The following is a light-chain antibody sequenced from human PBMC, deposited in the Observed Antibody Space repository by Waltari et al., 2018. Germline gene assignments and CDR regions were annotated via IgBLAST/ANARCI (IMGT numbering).Light chain of an antibody. Sequence: EIVLTQAPATLSFSPVDRATLSCRASQSIQTFLAWYQQKPGQAPRLLIYNSSLRASGVPVRFSGSGSGTDFTLTISHLEPEDFAFYFCQHRDNWLFTFGPGTKVEIK. J-gene: IGKJ3*01. CDR2: NSS. CDR3: QHRDNWLFT. V-gene: IGKV3-11*01. CDR1: QSIQTF.